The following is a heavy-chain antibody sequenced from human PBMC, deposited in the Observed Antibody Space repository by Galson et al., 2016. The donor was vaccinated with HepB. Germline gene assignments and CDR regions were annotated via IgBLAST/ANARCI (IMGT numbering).Heavy chain of an antibody. Sequence: SETLSLTCAVSGASISNNNWWSWVRQPPGQGLEWIGEIYRSGRTNYTPSLKRRVTMSVDKSRNQFSLRLTSVTAADTAVYFCTRGQERQAGYDYWGQGTLVTVSS. CDR2: IYRSGRT. CDR1: GASISNNNW. J-gene: IGHJ4*02. CDR3: TRGQERQAGYDY. D-gene: IGHD1-26*01. V-gene: IGHV4-4*02.